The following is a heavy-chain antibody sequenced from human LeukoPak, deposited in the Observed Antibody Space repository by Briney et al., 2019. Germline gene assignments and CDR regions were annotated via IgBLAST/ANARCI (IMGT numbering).Heavy chain of an antibody. J-gene: IGHJ5*02. V-gene: IGHV4-59*01. CDR1: GGSISSYY. CDR2: IYYSGST. D-gene: IGHD3-10*01. Sequence: SETLSLTCTVSGGSISSYYWSWIRQPPGKGLEWVGYIYYSGSTNYNPSLKGRVTISVETSKTQSSLKLSSVTAADTAVYYCARDTRGSGRYYTWFDPWGQGTLVTVSS. CDR3: ARDTRGSGRYYTWFDP.